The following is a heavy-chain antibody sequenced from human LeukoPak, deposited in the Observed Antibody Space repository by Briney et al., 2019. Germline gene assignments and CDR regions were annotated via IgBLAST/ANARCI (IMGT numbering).Heavy chain of an antibody. Sequence: GASVKVSCKASGYTFTSYDINWVRQATGQGLEWMGWMNPNSGNTGYAQKFQGRVTMTRNTSISTAYMELSSLRSEDTAVYYCARAGDIVVVPAAPEYYYYGMDVWGQGTTVTVSS. V-gene: IGHV1-8*01. CDR1: GYTFTSYD. J-gene: IGHJ6*02. CDR2: MNPNSGNT. CDR3: ARAGDIVVVPAAPEYYYYGMDV. D-gene: IGHD2-2*01.